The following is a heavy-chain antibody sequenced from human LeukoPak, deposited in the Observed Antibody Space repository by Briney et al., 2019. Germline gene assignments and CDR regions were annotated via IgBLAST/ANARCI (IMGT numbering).Heavy chain of an antibody. V-gene: IGHV4-59*08. CDR3: ARQESGPYHYMDV. Sequence: SETLSLTCTVSGGSISSYYWTWIRQAPGKGLEWIGYVYYSVSTDYNPSLKSRVSISQDTSKNQVSLKLSSVTAADTAVYYCARQESGPYHYMDVWGKGTTVTVSS. CDR2: VYYSVST. J-gene: IGHJ6*03. CDR1: GGSISSYY. D-gene: IGHD3-3*01.